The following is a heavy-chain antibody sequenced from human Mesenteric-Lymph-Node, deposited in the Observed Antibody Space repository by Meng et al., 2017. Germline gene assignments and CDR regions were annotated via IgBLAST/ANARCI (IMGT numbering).Heavy chain of an antibody. J-gene: IGHJ5*02. D-gene: IGHD3-9*01. V-gene: IGHV3-21*01. CDR3: ARDPGSYDILTGYSAGPYNWFDP. Sequence: GGSLRLSCAASGFTFSSYSMNWVRQAPGKGLEWVSSISSSSSYIYYADSVKGRFTISRDNAKNSLYLQMNSLRAEDTAVYYCARDPGSYDILTGYSAGPYNWFDPWGQGTLVTVSS. CDR1: GFTFSSYS. CDR2: ISSSSSYI.